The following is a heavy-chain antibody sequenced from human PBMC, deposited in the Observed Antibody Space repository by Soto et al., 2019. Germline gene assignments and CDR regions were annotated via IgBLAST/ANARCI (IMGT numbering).Heavy chain of an antibody. D-gene: IGHD7-27*01. CDR1: GDSISNLDYF. CDR3: ARGRYCLTGRCFPNWFDS. Sequence: QVQLLESGPGLVKPSQTLSLTCSVSGDSISNLDYFWAWIRQPPGQALEYIGYIYKSATTYYNPSVESRVASSVDTSKSQFSLNVTSVTAADTAVYFCARGRYCLTGRCFPNWFDSWGQGALVTVSS. CDR2: IYKSATT. J-gene: IGHJ5*01. V-gene: IGHV4-30-4*01.